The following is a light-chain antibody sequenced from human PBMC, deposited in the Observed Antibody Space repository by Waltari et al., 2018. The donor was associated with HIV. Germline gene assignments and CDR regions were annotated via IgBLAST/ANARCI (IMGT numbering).Light chain of an antibody. V-gene: IGLV1-51*01. CDR2: DNN. CDR3: GTWDSSLSADVV. CDR1: SPNIGKHY. Sequence: QSVLTQPPSVSAAPGQKVTIPCSGSSPNIGKHYVSWYQQLPGTAPKLLIYDNNKRPSGIPDRFSGSKSGTSATLGITGLQTGDEADYYCGTWDSSLSADVVFGGGTKLTVL. J-gene: IGLJ2*01.